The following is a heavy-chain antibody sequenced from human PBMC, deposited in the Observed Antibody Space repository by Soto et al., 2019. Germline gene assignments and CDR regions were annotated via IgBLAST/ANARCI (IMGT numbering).Heavy chain of an antibody. D-gene: IGHD3-3*01. Sequence: QVQLVQSGGEVKKPGASVKVSCKASGYTFTTYAISWVRQAPGQGLEWVGWISAYTGVTKYAQRLQGRVTLTRDTSTSTAYMDLRSLRSDDTAVYYCASDFDYYYGMDVWGPGTTVTVSS. J-gene: IGHJ6*02. V-gene: IGHV1-18*01. CDR2: ISAYTGVT. CDR1: GYTFTTYA. CDR3: ASDFDYYYGMDV.